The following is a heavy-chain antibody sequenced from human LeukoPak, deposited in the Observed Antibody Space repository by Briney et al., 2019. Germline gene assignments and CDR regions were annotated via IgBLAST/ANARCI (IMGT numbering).Heavy chain of an antibody. CDR1: GGSISSYY. J-gene: IGHJ3*02. Sequence: SETLSLTCTVSGGSISSYYWSWIRQPPGKGLEWIGYIYYSGSTYYNPSLKSRVTISVDRSKNQFSLKLSSVTAADPAVYYCASYQPSGACGGDCYAFDIWGQGTMVTVSS. CDR3: ASYQPSGACGGDCYAFDI. CDR2: IYYSGST. D-gene: IGHD2-21*02. V-gene: IGHV4-59*12.